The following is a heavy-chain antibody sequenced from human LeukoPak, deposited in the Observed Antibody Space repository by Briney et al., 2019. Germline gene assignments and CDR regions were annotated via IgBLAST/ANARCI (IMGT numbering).Heavy chain of an antibody. V-gene: IGHV3-23*01. CDR2: ISGSGDST. D-gene: IGHD1-1*01. Sequence: PGGSLRLSCAASGFTFSHYAMTWVRQAPGKGLEWVSVISGSGDSTYYADSVRGRFTISRDNSKNTLNLQMNTLRAEDTAIYYCAKSRGSTWNDVFDYWGQGTLVTVSS. J-gene: IGHJ4*02. CDR3: AKSRGSTWNDVFDY. CDR1: GFTFSHYA.